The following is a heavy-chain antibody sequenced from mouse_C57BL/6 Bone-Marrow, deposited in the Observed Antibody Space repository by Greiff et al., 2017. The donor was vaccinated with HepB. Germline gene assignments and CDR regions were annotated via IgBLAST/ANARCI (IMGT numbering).Heavy chain of an antibody. CDR2: IHPSDGDT. V-gene: IGHV1-74*01. D-gene: IGHD1-1*01. Sequence: VQLQQPGAELVKPGASVKVSCKASGYTFTSYWMHWVKQWPGQGLEWIGRIHPSDGDTNYNQKFKGKATLTVDKSSSTAYMQLSSLTSEDSAVYYCAIWTTVVGYAMDYWGQGTSVTVSS. J-gene: IGHJ4*01. CDR3: AIWTTVVGYAMDY. CDR1: GYTFTSYW.